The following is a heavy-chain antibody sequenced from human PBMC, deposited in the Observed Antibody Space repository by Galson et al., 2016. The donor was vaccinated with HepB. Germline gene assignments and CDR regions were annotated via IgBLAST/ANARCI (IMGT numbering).Heavy chain of an antibody. Sequence: SVKVSCKASGYTFINYGISWVRQAPGQGREWMGWISVDIGNTNYAQKLHDRVTMTTDTSTNTAYMELRSLRSDDTAVYYCARESLYCSGGNCYSPLGDYWGQGTLVTVSS. D-gene: IGHD2-15*01. V-gene: IGHV1-18*04. J-gene: IGHJ4*02. CDR1: GYTFINYG. CDR3: ARESLYCSGGNCYSPLGDY. CDR2: ISVDIGNT.